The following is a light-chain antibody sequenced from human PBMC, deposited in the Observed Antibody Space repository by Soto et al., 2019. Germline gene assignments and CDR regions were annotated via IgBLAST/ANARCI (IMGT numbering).Light chain of an antibody. CDR2: ANN. J-gene: IGLJ2*01. CDR3: QSFDSRLSAPV. Sequence: QSVLTQPPSVSGAPGQRVTISCTGNSSNIGSPFDVHWYQHLPGTAPRLLIYANNNRPSGFPDRFSGSKSGTSASLAITGLQGDDEADYYCQSFDSRLSAPVFGGGTKLTVL. V-gene: IGLV1-40*01. CDR1: SSNIGSPFD.